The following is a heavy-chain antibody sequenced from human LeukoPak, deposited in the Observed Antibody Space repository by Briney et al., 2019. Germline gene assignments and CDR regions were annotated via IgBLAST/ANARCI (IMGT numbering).Heavy chain of an antibody. CDR1: GGSISSGSYY. V-gene: IGHV4-61*02. D-gene: IGHD3-22*01. J-gene: IGHJ3*02. CDR2: IYTSGST. CDR3: ARVGYYDSSGYYYVGNGFDI. Sequence: PSETLSLTCTVSGGSISSGSYYWSWIRQPAGKGLEWIGRIYTSGSTNYNPSLKSRVTISVDTSKNQFSLKLSSVTAADTAVYYCARVGYYDSSGYYYVGNGFDIWGQGTMVTVSS.